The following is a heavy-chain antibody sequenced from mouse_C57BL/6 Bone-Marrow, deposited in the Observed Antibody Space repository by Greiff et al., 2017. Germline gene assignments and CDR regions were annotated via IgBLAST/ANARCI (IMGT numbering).Heavy chain of an antibody. J-gene: IGHJ3*01. D-gene: IGHD1-1*01. CDR2: IHPNSGST. Sequence: VQLKQPGAELVKPGASVKLSCKASGYTFTSYWMHWVKQRPGQGLEWIGMIHPNSGSTNYNEKFKSKATLTVDKSSSTAYMQLSSLTSEASAVYYCARRGYGSLWFAYWGQGTLVTVSA. CDR1: GYTFTSYW. CDR3: ARRGYGSLWFAY. V-gene: IGHV1-64*01.